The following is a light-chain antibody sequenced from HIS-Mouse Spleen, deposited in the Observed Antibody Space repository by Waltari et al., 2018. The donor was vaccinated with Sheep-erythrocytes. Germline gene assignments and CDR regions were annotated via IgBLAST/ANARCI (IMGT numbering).Light chain of an antibody. Sequence: QSALTQPASVSGSPGQSITIPCTGTSSDGGGYNYVAWYQQHPGKAPQLMIYDVSNRPSGVSNRFSGSKSGNTASLTISGLQAEDEADYYCSSYTSSSTWVFGGGTKLTVL. CDR1: SSDGGGYNY. CDR3: SSYTSSSTWV. CDR2: DVS. V-gene: IGLV2-14*03. J-gene: IGLJ3*02.